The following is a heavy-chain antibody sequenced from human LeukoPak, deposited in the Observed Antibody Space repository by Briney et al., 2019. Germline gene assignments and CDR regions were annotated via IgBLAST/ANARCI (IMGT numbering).Heavy chain of an antibody. CDR3: ARLQYSSSWYLDY. Sequence: PGGSLRLSCAASGFTFSHHWLTWVRQGPGKGPEWVANIYLDGSETNYLDSVKGRFTISRDNSKNTLYLQMNSLRAEDTAVYYCARLQYSSSWYLDYWGQGTLVTVSS. V-gene: IGHV3-7*01. D-gene: IGHD6-13*01. J-gene: IGHJ4*02. CDR2: IYLDGSET. CDR1: GFTFSHHW.